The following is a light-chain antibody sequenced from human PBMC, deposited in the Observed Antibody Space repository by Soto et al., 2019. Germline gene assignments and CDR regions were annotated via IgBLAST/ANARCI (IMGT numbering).Light chain of an antibody. J-gene: IGKJ5*01. CDR3: QHTKTNNLPIT. Sequence: IQLTQSPSSLSASVGDRVTITCRASQGISSYLAWYQQKPGAAPKLLIYSASNLQSGVPSRFSGSGFGTDFTLTISSLQPEDFATYYCQHTKTNNLPITFGQGTRLEIK. CDR1: QGISSY. CDR2: SAS. V-gene: IGKV1-9*01.